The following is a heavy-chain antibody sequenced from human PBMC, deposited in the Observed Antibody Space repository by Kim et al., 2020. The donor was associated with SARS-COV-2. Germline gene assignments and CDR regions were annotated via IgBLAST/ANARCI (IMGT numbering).Heavy chain of an antibody. Sequence: GESLKISCKGSGYSFTSYWIGWVRQMPGKGLEWMGIIYPGDSDTRYSPSFQGQVTISADKSISTAYLQWSSLKASDTAMYYCARRKSGYYYDSSGSYYFDYWGQGTLVTVSS. CDR1: GYSFTSYW. CDR3: ARRKSGYYYDSSGSYYFDY. D-gene: IGHD3-22*01. V-gene: IGHV5-51*01. J-gene: IGHJ4*02. CDR2: IYPGDSDT.